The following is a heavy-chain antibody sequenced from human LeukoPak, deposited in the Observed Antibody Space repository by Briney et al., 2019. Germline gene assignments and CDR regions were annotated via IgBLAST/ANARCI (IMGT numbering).Heavy chain of an antibody. CDR2: ISAYNGNT. Sequence: ASVKVSCKASGYTFSSYGINWVRQAPGQGLEWMGWISAYNGNTRYAQKVQGRLTMTTDTSTSTAYLDLRSLRSDDTAVYYCAREGTYGGSYWDDYWGQGTLVIVSS. CDR3: AREGTYGGSYWDDY. D-gene: IGHD1-26*01. V-gene: IGHV1-18*01. J-gene: IGHJ4*02. CDR1: GYTFSSYG.